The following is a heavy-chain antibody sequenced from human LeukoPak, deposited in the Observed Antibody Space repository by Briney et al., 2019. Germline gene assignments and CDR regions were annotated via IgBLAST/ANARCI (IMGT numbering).Heavy chain of an antibody. CDR3: AKDIAVAGMLFDY. CDR2: ITGSGGTT. V-gene: IGHV3-23*01. Sequence: GGSLRLSCAASGFTFSSYAMSWVRQAPGKGLEWVSSITGSGGTTDHADSVKGRFTISRDNSKNTLFLQMNSLRAEDTAVYYCAKDIAVAGMLFDYWGQGTLVTVSS. D-gene: IGHD6-19*01. J-gene: IGHJ4*02. CDR1: GFTFSSYA.